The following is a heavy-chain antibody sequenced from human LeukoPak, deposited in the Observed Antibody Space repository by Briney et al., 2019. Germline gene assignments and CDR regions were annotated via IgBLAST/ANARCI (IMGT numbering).Heavy chain of an antibody. J-gene: IGHJ6*04. CDR1: GFTFSSYA. Sequence: PGGSLRLSCSVSGFTFSSYAMHWVRQAPGRGLEYVSAISSNGGSTYYADSVKGRFTISRDNSKNTLYLQMSSLRAEDTAVYYCVKDKGSGSSYYYYYDMDVWGKGTTVTVSS. CDR2: ISSNGGST. V-gene: IGHV3-64D*06. CDR3: VKDKGSGSSYYYYYDMDV. D-gene: IGHD3-10*01.